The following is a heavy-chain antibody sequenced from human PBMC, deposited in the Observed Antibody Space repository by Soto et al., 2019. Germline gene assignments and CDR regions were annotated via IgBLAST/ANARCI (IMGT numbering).Heavy chain of an antibody. CDR1: GYTFTSYD. CDR3: ATTSTVLRFLEWFSPCGHLDV. D-gene: IGHD3-3*01. CDR2: MNPNSGNT. J-gene: IGHJ6*02. V-gene: IGHV1-8*01. Sequence: ASVKVSCKASGYTFTSYDINWVRQATGQGLEWMGWMNPNSGNTGYAQKFQGRVTMTRNTSISTAYMELSSLRSEDTAVYYCATTSTVLRFLEWFSPCGHLDVWSQGTTVTVS.